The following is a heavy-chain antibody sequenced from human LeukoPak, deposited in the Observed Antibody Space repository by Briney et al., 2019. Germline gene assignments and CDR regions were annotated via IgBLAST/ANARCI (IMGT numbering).Heavy chain of an antibody. CDR1: EFTVSSDY. CDR3: ARDLSGGHQYASDI. J-gene: IGHJ3*02. V-gene: IGHV3-66*02. Sequence: GGSLRLSCTASEFTVSSDYMNWVRQAPGKGLEWVSVISSGGNTYYADSVKGRFTISRDNSKNTLYLQMNSLRAEDTAVYYCARDLSGGHQYASDIWGQGTMVTVSS. D-gene: IGHD2-15*01. CDR2: ISSGGNT.